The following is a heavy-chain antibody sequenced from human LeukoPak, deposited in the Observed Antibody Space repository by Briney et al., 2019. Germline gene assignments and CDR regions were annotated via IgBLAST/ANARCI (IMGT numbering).Heavy chain of an antibody. J-gene: IGHJ4*02. CDR2: IYPGDSDT. D-gene: IGHD5-24*01. CDR3: ASGEMATIGEPYYFDY. V-gene: IGHV5-51*01. Sequence: GESLKISCKGSGYSFTSYWIGWVRQMPGKGLEWMGIIYPGDSDTRYSPSFQGQVTISADKSISTAYLQWSSLKASDTAMYYCASGEMATIGEPYYFDYWGQGTLVTVSS. CDR1: GYSFTSYW.